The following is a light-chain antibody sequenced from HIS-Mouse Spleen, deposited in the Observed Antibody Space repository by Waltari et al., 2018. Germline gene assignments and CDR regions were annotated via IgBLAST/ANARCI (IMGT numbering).Light chain of an antibody. CDR1: SSDVGSYNL. J-gene: IGLJ2*01. V-gene: IGLV2-14*02. CDR2: EGS. CDR3: SSYTSSSTEV. Sequence: QSALTQPASVSGSPGQSITISCTGTSSDVGSYNLLSWYQQHPGKAPKLMIYEGSKRPSGVSNRFSGSKSGNTASLTISGLQAEDEADYYCSSYTSSSTEVFGGGTKLTVL.